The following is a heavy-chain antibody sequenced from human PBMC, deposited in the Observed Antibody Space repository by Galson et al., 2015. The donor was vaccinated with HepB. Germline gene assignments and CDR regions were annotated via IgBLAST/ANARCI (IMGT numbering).Heavy chain of an antibody. CDR3: ARDRGYYYGSGTSGYDY. CDR2: ISGSGGST. J-gene: IGHJ4*02. Sequence: SLRLSCAASGFTFSSYAMSWVRQAPGKGLEWVSAISGSGGSTYYADSVKGRFTISRDNSKNTLYLQMNSLRAEDTAVYYCARDRGYYYGSGTSGYDYWGQGTLVTVSS. D-gene: IGHD3-10*01. CDR1: GFTFSSYA. V-gene: IGHV3-23*01.